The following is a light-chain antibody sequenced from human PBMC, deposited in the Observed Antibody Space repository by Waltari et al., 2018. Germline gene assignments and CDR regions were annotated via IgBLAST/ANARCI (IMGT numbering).Light chain of an antibody. CDR1: QSVSGY. J-gene: IGKJ5*01. V-gene: IGKV3-11*01. CDR3: QQRSGWPPAIT. Sequence: EIVLTQSPVTLSLSRGERDTLSCRATQSVSGYLAWFRQKPGQAPRLLIYDVSKRATGITDRISGSGSETDFTLTISSLEPDDFGVYYCQQRSGWPPAITFGQGTRLEIK. CDR2: DVS.